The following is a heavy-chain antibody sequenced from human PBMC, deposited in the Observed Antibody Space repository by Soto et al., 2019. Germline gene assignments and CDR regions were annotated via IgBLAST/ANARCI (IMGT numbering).Heavy chain of an antibody. Sequence: SETLSLTCAVYGGSFSGYYCSWIRQPPGKGLEWIGEINHSGSTNYNPSLKSRVTISVDTSKNQFSLKLSSVTAADTAVYYCARGVGYYDILTGYYPLLDYWGQGTLVTVSS. CDR3: ARGVGYYDILTGYYPLLDY. V-gene: IGHV4-34*01. CDR2: INHSGST. J-gene: IGHJ4*02. CDR1: GGSFSGYY. D-gene: IGHD3-9*01.